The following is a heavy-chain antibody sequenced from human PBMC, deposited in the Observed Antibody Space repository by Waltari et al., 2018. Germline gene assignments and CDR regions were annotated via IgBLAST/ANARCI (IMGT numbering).Heavy chain of an antibody. V-gene: IGHV1-69*13. CDR2: IIPIFGTA. J-gene: IGHJ6*03. D-gene: IGHD5-12*01. Sequence: QVQLVQSGAEVKKPGSSVKVSCKASGGTFSSYAISWVRQPPGQGLEWMGGIIPIFGTANYAQKFQGRVTITADESTSTAYMELSSLRSEDTAVYYCARVKGMATTYYYYYMDVWGKGTTVTVSS. CDR3: ARVKGMATTYYYYYMDV. CDR1: GGTFSSYA.